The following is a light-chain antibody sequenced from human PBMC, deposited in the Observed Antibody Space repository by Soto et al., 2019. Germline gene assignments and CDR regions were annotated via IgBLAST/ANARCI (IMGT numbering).Light chain of an antibody. V-gene: IGKV1-17*03. CDR1: QGISNS. CDR2: DAS. Sequence: DIQMTQSPCSMSASVGDRVTITCRASQGISNSLAWFQQKPGKVPKRLIYDASILQSGVPSRFSGSGSGTEFTLTISSLQPEDFATYYCLQHNDYPRTFSQGTRVEIK. CDR3: LQHNDYPRT. J-gene: IGKJ1*01.